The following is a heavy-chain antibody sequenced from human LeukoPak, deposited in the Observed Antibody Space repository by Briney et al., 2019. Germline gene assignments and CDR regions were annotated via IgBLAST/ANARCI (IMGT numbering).Heavy chain of an antibody. CDR1: GYTFSGYY. CDR2: INPNSGGT. J-gene: IGHJ4*02. D-gene: IGHD3-10*01. Sequence: ASVKVSCKASGYTFSGYYMHWVRQAPGQGLEWMGWINPNSGGTNYVQKFQGRVTMTRDTSISTAYMELSRLRSDDTAVYYCATMVRGDTNGPNLDYWGQGTLVTVSS. V-gene: IGHV1-2*02. CDR3: ATMVRGDTNGPNLDY.